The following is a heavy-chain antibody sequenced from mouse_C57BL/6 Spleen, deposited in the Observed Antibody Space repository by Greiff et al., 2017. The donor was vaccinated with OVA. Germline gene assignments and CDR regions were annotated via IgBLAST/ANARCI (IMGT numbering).Heavy chain of an antibody. V-gene: IGHV5-4*01. Sequence: EVHLVESGGGLVKPGGSLKLSCAASGFTFSSYAMSWVRQTPEKRLEWVATISDGGSYTYYPDNVKGRFTISRDNAKNNLYLQMSHLKSEDTAMYYCARAHYGSSYEDAMDYWGQGTSVTVSS. D-gene: IGHD1-1*01. CDR2: ISDGGSYT. CDR1: GFTFSSYA. CDR3: ARAHYGSSYEDAMDY. J-gene: IGHJ4*01.